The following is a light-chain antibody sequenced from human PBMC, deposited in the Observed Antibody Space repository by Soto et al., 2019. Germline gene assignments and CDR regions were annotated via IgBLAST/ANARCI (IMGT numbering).Light chain of an antibody. CDR3: QQHNSCSPFT. V-gene: IGKV3-11*01. Sequence: EIVLTQSPATLSLSPGERATLSCRASQSVSSCFAWYHQKPGQAPRLLIYYASNRATGIPARFSGSGSGTDFTLPISSLQPDDFAAYYCQQHNSCSPFTFGQGTKVEIK. J-gene: IGKJ1*01. CDR1: QSVSSC. CDR2: YAS.